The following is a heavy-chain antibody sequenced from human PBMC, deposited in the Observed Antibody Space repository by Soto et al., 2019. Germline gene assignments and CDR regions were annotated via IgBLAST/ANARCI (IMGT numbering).Heavy chain of an antibody. Sequence: QVQLVQSGAEVKKPGSSVKVSCKASGGTFSSYAISWVRQAPGQGLEWMGGIIPIFGTANYAQKFQGRVTIAADESTSTAYMELSSLRSEDTAVYYCARSRGYSGYDKPGGGDYWGQGTLVTVSS. J-gene: IGHJ4*02. D-gene: IGHD5-12*01. CDR2: IIPIFGTA. V-gene: IGHV1-69*01. CDR3: ARSRGYSGYDKPGGGDY. CDR1: GGTFSSYA.